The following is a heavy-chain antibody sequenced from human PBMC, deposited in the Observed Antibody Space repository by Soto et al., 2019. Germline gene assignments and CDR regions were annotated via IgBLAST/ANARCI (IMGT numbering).Heavy chain of an antibody. Sequence: SETLSLTCTVSGGSVSSGSYYWSWIRQPPGQGLEWIGYIYYSGSSNYNPSLKSRVTISVDTSKNQFSLKLSSVTAADTAVYYCARDQRIGWLLTGTTTYYYGMDVWGQGTTVTVS. V-gene: IGHV4-61*01. CDR2: IYYSGSS. D-gene: IGHD1-7*01. CDR1: GGSVSSGSYY. J-gene: IGHJ6*02. CDR3: ARDQRIGWLLTGTTTYYYGMDV.